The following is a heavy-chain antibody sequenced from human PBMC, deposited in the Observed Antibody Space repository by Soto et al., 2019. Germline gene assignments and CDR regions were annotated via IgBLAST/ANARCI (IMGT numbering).Heavy chain of an antibody. CDR3: ARDLAGRIDY. D-gene: IGHD6-25*01. CDR1: GYTLTELS. V-gene: IGHV1-24*01. Sequence: AASVKVSCKVSGYTLTELSMHWVRQAPGKGLEWMGGFDPEDGETIYAQKFQGRVTMTRNTSISTAYMELSSLRSEDTAVYYCARDLAGRIDYWGQGTLVTVSS. J-gene: IGHJ4*02. CDR2: FDPEDGET.